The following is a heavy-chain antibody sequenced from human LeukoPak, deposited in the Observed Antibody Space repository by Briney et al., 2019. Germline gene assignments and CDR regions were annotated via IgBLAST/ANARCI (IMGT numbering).Heavy chain of an antibody. J-gene: IGHJ4*02. V-gene: IGHV1-46*01. D-gene: IGHD3-10*01. CDR3: ARGGGDLTNFDY. Sequence: ASVKVSCKASGYTFIRYYIHWVRQAPGQGLEWMGIITPSGGSTTYTQRFQGRVTMTRDTSTGTVYMELSSLRSEDTAVYYCARGGGDLTNFDYWGQGTLVTVSS. CDR2: ITPSGGST. CDR1: GYTFIRYY.